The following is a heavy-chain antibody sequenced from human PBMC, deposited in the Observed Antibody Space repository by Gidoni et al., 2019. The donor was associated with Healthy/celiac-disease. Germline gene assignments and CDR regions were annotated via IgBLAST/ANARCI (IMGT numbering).Heavy chain of an antibody. CDR1: GFTSRAYY. J-gene: IGHJ5*02. CDR2: ISSSSSYT. CDR3: AGDRGLGSGPNWFDP. Sequence: QVQLVESGGGLVRPGGSLRLSCAASGFTSRAYYMSWIRQAPGKGMEWVSCISSSSSYTNCAHSVKGRFTISRDTAKNPLYLKRTSLRAEEPAVYYCAGDRGLGSGPNWFDPWGQGTLVTVSS. V-gene: IGHV3-11*06. D-gene: IGHD3-3*01.